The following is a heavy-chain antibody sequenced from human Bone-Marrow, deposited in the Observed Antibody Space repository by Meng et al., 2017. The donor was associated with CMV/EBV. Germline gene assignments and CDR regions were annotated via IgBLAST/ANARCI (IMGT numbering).Heavy chain of an antibody. D-gene: IGHD2-2*01. V-gene: IGHV3-49*04. CDR2: IRSKAYGGTT. Sequence: GESLKISCTASGFTFGDYAMSWVRQAPGKGLKWVGFIRSKAYGGTTEYAASVKGRFTISRDDSKSIAYLQMNSLKTEDTAVYYCTTDPRGYCSSTSCFYYYYYGMDVWGQGTTVTVSS. CDR3: TTDPRGYCSSTSCFYYYYYGMDV. CDR1: GFTFGDYA. J-gene: IGHJ6*02.